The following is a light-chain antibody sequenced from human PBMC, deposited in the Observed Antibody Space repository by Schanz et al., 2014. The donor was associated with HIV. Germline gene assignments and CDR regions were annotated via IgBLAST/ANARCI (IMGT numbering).Light chain of an antibody. CDR2: ATS. V-gene: IGKV3-20*01. CDR3: QHYGDSRGT. J-gene: IGKJ4*01. Sequence: EIVLTQSPGTLSLSPGERATLSCGASQRLSSSYLAWYQQKRDQPPRLVIYATSTRAAGIPDRFSGSGSETDFTLTISGLEPEDFAVYYCQHYGDSRGTFGGGTEVDIK. CDR1: QRLSSSY.